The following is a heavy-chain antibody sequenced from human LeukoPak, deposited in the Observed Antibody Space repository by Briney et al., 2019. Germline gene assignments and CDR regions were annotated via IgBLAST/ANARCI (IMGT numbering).Heavy chain of an antibody. CDR2: INPNSGGT. CDR1: GYTFTSYY. CDR3: AGGYNYDFWSGPTDV. Sequence: ASVKVSCKASGYTFTSYYMHWVRQAPGQGLEWMGWINPNSGGTNYAQKFQGRVTMTRDTSISTAYMELSRLRSDDTAVYYCAGGYNYDFWSGPTDVWGKGTTVTVSS. V-gene: IGHV1-2*02. D-gene: IGHD3-3*01. J-gene: IGHJ6*04.